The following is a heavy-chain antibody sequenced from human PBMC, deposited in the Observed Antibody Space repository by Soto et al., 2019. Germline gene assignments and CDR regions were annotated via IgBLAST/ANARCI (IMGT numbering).Heavy chain of an antibody. CDR1: GFTFTSSA. CDR3: ARGGMTSSMSFNF. V-gene: IGHV1-46*01. Sequence: ASVKVSCKASGFTFTSSAVQWVRQAPGQGLEWMGIINPSGGSTNYAQKFQGRVNLTIDTSTSTVYMELSRLRSEDTAVFYCARGGMTSSMSFNFWGQGTLVTVSS. D-gene: IGHD6-6*01. J-gene: IGHJ4*02. CDR2: INPSGGST.